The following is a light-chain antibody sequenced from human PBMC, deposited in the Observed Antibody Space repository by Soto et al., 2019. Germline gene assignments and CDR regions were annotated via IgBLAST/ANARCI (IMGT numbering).Light chain of an antibody. Sequence: DIQMNQSPSSLSASLGDRVTITCQASQDISKYLHRYQQRPGKAPILVIYDASNLEAGAPSRFSGGGSGTSFTLTISSLQPEDIGTYFCQQYNNLPYTFGQGTKLEIK. V-gene: IGKV1-33*01. CDR3: QQYNNLPYT. CDR1: QDISKY. CDR2: DAS. J-gene: IGKJ2*01.